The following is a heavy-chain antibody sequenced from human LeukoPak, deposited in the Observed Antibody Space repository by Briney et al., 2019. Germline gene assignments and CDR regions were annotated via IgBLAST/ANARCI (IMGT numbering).Heavy chain of an antibody. CDR3: ARDRTLLDY. CDR1: GFTFSDYF. CDR2: INSAGNNI. V-gene: IGHV3-11*04. J-gene: IGHJ4*02. Sequence: GGSLRLSCVASGFTFSDYFMSWIRQAPGKGLEWLSFINSAGNNIYYADSVKGRFTISRDNAKNSLYLQMNRLRVEDTAVYYCARDRTLLDYWGQGTLVTVSS.